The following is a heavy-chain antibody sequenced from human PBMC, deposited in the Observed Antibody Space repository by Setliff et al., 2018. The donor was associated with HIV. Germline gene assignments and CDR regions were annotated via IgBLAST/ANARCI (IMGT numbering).Heavy chain of an antibody. CDR1: GGTFSTHV. V-gene: IGHV1-69*05. D-gene: IGHD2-15*01. J-gene: IGHJ4*02. CDR2: IIPMFSTV. Sequence: SVKVSCKASGGTFSTHVISWVRHAPGQGLEWIGGIIPMFSTVNYAKKYQGRVTITTDESTTTAYMELTSLRSEDTAVYYCATDDHCSGGSCFLTMDYWGLGTLVTVSS. CDR3: ATDDHCSGGSCFLTMDY.